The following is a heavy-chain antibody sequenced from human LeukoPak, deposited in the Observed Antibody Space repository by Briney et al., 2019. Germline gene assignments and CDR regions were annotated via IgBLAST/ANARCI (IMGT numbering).Heavy chain of an antibody. D-gene: IGHD3-22*01. V-gene: IGHV3-7*01. CDR2: IKQDGSEK. Sequence: GGSLRLSCAASGFTFSSYWMSWVRQAPGKGLEWVANIKQDGSEKYYVDSVKGRITISRDNAKNSLYLQMNSLRAEDTAVYYCARDENYDSSGYYSDWGQGTLVTVSS. J-gene: IGHJ4*02. CDR1: GFTFSSYW. CDR3: ARDENYDSSGYYSD.